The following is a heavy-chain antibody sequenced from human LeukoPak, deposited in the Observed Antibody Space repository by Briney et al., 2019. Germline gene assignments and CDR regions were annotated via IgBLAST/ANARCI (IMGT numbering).Heavy chain of an antibody. CDR1: GFTFGSYS. Sequence: GGSLRLSCAASGFTFGSYSMNWVRQAPGKGLEWVSYISSSSSTIYYADSVKGRFTISRDNAKNSLYLQMNSLRAEDTAVYYCARAVAVAAPWGDYFDYWGQGTLVTVSS. J-gene: IGHJ4*02. D-gene: IGHD6-19*01. V-gene: IGHV3-48*04. CDR2: ISSSSSTI. CDR3: ARAVAVAAPWGDYFDY.